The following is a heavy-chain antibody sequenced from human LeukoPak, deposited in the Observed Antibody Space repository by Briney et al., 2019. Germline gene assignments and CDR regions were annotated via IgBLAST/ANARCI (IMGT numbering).Heavy chain of an antibody. V-gene: IGHV3-7*01. CDR2: IKQDGSEK. J-gene: IGHJ4*02. Sequence: GGSLRLSCAASGFTFSSYWMSWVRQAPGKGLEWVANIKQDGSEKYYVDSVKGRFTISRDNAKNSLYLQMNSLRAEDTAVYYCAMNLLWFGELNFDYWGQGTLLSVSS. CDR1: GFTFSSYW. D-gene: IGHD3-10*01. CDR3: AMNLLWFGELNFDY.